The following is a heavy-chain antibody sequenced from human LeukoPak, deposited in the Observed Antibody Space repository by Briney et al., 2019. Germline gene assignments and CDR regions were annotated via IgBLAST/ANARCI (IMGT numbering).Heavy chain of an antibody. CDR1: GYSISSGYY. D-gene: IGHD3-3*01. V-gene: IGHV4-38-2*02. CDR2: IYHSGST. CDR3: ARTHLDYDFWSGYPNGGAFDI. Sequence: SETLSLTCTVSGYSISSGYYWGWIRQPPGKGLEWTGSIYHSGSTYYNPSLKSRVTISVDTSKNQFSLKLSSVTAADTAVYYCARTHLDYDFWSGYPNGGAFDIWGQGTMVTVSS. J-gene: IGHJ3*02.